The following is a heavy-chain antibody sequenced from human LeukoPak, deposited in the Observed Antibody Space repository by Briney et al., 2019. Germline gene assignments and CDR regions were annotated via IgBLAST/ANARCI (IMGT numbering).Heavy chain of an antibody. Sequence: GGSLRLSCAVSGFTFSDYYMSWIRQAPGKGLEWVSYISSSGSTIYYADPVKGRFTISRDNAKNSLYLQMNSLRAEDTAVYYCARDCSSASCYHYWGQGTLVTVSS. D-gene: IGHD2-2*01. J-gene: IGHJ4*02. CDR1: GFTFSDYY. CDR2: ISSSGSTI. V-gene: IGHV3-11*04. CDR3: ARDCSSASCYHY.